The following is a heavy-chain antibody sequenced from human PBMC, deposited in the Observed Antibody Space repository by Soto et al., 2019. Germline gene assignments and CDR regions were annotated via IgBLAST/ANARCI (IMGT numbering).Heavy chain of an antibody. J-gene: IGHJ4*02. CDR2: IIPIFGSA. Sequence: QVQLVQSGAEGKKPGSSVKVSCKASGGTFSSYAISWVRQAPGQGLEWMGGIIPIFGSANYAQKFQGRVTITADKATRTAYLEQRSLRSEDNAVDYWGRIYRSYYGTYIDYWGQGTLVTVSS. D-gene: IGHD1-26*01. V-gene: IGHV1-69*06. CDR1: GGTFSSYA. CDR3: GRIYRSYYGTYIDY.